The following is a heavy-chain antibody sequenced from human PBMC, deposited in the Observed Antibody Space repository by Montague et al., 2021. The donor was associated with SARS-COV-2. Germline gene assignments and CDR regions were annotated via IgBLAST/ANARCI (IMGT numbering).Heavy chain of an antibody. CDR2: IHHGGST. CDR1: GGSFSTYS. V-gene: IGHV4-34*01. J-gene: IGHJ6*03. CDR3: ARLGDGVVPSPILGVGPYYSYYYMDV. D-gene: IGHD3-10*01. Sequence: SETLSLTCPVHGGSFSTYSWNWIRQHPGKGMEWIGEIHHGGSTNYNPSLKSRVTISADTSKNQFSLKLTSVAAADTAFYYCARLGDGVVPSPILGVGPYYSYYYMDVWGKGTTVTVSS.